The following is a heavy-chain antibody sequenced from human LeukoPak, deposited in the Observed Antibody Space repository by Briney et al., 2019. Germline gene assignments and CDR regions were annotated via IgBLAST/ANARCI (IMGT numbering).Heavy chain of an antibody. J-gene: IGHJ4*02. CDR3: ARNLGGCTSTSCYSDFDI. CDR1: GFTFSSYE. V-gene: IGHV3-48*03. D-gene: IGHD2-2*01. CDR2: ISSSGSTI. Sequence: PGGSLRLSCAVSGFTFSSYEMNWVRQAPGKGLEWVSYISSSGSTIYYADSVKGRFTISRDNAKNSLYLQMSSLRAEDTAVYYCARNLGGCTSTSCYSDFDIWGQGNLVTVSP.